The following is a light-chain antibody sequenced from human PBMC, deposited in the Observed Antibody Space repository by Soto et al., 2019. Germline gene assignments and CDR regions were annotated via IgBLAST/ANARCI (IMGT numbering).Light chain of an antibody. CDR1: QSVSSSY. CDR3: QQYHIWPSWT. J-gene: IGKJ1*01. CDR2: GAS. V-gene: IGKV3-20*01. Sequence: IVLTQSPGTLSLSKGERATLSCRASQSVSSSYLAWYQQKPGQAPRLLIYGASSRATGIPDRFSGSGSGTDFTLTISSLQSEDFAVYFCQQYHIWPSWTFGQGTNVAIK.